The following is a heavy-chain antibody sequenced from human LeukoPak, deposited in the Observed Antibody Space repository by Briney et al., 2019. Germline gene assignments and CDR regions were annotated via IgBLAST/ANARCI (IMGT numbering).Heavy chain of an antibody. CDR1: GGSFSGYY. V-gene: IGHV4-34*01. D-gene: IGHD3-9*01. Sequence: PSETLSLTCAVYGGSFSGYYWSWIRQRPGKGLEWIGEINHSGSTNYNPSLKSRVTISVDTSKNQFSLKLSSVTAADTAVYYCAREQAALGRYFDWLPFDYWGQGTLVTVSS. CDR2: INHSGST. CDR3: AREQAALGRYFDWLPFDY. J-gene: IGHJ4*02.